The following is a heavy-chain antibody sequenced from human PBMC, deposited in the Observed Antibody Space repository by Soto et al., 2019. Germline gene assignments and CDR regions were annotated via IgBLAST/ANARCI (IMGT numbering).Heavy chain of an antibody. D-gene: IGHD2-15*01. Sequence: QVQLQESGPGLVKPSQTLSLTCTVSGGSISSGGYYWSWIRQHPGKGLEWIGYIYYSGSTYYNPSLKSRVTISVDTSKNQFSLKLSSVTAADTAVYYCATGGAGKWGYCSGGSCYRRAFDIWGQGTMVTVSS. V-gene: IGHV4-31*03. J-gene: IGHJ3*02. CDR3: ATGGAGKWGYCSGGSCYRRAFDI. CDR2: IYYSGST. CDR1: GGSISSGGYY.